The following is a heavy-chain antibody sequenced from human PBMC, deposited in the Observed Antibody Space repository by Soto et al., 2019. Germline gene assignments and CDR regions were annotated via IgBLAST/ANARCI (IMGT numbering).Heavy chain of an antibody. Sequence: QVQLVQSEAEVKKPGVSVKVSCEASGYTFINHGISWVRQAPGQGLEWMGWVSGSNGNTKYAQKFQGRVTMTTETSTSTAHMELRNLRSDDTAVYFCARDFYPLAYYFDPWGQGTLVTVSS. CDR3: ARDFYPLAYYFDP. CDR1: GYTFINHG. CDR2: VSGSNGNT. J-gene: IGHJ4*02. V-gene: IGHV1-18*04.